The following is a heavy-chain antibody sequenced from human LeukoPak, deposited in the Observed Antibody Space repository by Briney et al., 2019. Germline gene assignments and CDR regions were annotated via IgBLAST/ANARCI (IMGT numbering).Heavy chain of an antibody. CDR3: ARGSIFGVVIDY. CDR2: IYYSGST. CDR1: GGSISSYY. V-gene: IGHV4-59*01. J-gene: IGHJ4*02. Sequence: SETLSLTCTVSGGSISSYYWSWIRQPPGKGLEWIGYIYYSGSTNYNPSLKSRVSISVDTSKNQFSLKLSSVTAADTAVYYCARGSIFGVVIDYWGQGTLVTVSS. D-gene: IGHD3-3*01.